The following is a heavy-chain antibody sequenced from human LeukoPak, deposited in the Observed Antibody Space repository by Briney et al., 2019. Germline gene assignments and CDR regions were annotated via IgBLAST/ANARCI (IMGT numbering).Heavy chain of an antibody. CDR2: ISTSGGTT. J-gene: IGHJ4*02. CDR3: AIMHRYYDGSGYWVQ. D-gene: IGHD3-22*01. V-gene: IGHV3-23*01. CDR1: GFTFSSYA. Sequence: PGGPLRLSCAASGFTFSSYAMSWVRQAPGKGLEWVSGISTSGGTTSYADSVKGRFTISRDNPRNTLYMQMNSMRAEDTAVYYCAIMHRYYDGSGYWVQWGQGTLVTVSS.